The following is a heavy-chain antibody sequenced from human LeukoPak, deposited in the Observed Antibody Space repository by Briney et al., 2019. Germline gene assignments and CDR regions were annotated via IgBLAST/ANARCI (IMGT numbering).Heavy chain of an antibody. J-gene: IGHJ6*03. CDR1: GVSVSSGSYY. V-gene: IGHV4-61*01. CDR3: ARVVYGSGSTILELYYYYYMDV. D-gene: IGHD3-10*01. Sequence: SETLSLTCTVSGVSVSSGSYYWSWIRQPPGKGLEWIVYIYYSGSTNYNPSLKSRVTISVDTSKNQFSLKLSSVTAADTAVYYCARVVYGSGSTILELYYYYYMDVWGKGTTVTVS. CDR2: IYYSGST.